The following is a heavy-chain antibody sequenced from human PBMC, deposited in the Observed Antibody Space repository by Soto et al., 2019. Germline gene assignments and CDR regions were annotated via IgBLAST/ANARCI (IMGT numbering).Heavy chain of an antibody. V-gene: IGHV4-30-4*01. CDR2: IYYSGPT. J-gene: IGHJ4*02. CDR3: ARSLGVTGPDY. Sequence: QVQLQESGPGLVKPSQTLSLTCTVAGGSIGTGDYPWSWSRQPPGKGLEWIGYIYYSGPTSYSPSLKSRVIRSVETSKNHFSLKLRSGTDADTAVYYCARSLGVTGPDYWGQGTLVTVSS. D-gene: IGHD2-21*02. CDR1: GGSIGTGDYP.